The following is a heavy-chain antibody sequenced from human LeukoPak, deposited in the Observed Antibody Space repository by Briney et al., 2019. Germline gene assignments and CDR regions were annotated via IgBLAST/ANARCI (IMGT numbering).Heavy chain of an antibody. J-gene: IGHJ6*02. D-gene: IGHD3-3*01. CDR3: ARSWTYYYYGMDV. V-gene: IGHV4-4*07. CDR2: IYTSGST. CDR1: GGSISSYY. Sequence: SGPTLVKPSETLSLTCTVSGGSISSYYWSWIRQPAGKGLEWIGRIYTSGSTNYNPSLKSRVTMSVDTSKNQFPLKLSSVAAADTAVYYCARSWTYYYYGMDVWGQGTTVTVSS.